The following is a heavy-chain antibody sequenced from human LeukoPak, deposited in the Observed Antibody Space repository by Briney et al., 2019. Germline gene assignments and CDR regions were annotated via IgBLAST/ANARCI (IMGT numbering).Heavy chain of an antibody. Sequence: SETLSLTCAVSGYSISSGYYWGWIRQPPGKGLEWIGRIYHSGSTYYNPSVKSRVTISVGTSKNQFSLKLSSVTAADTAVYYCARRAPSPYYMDVWGKGTTVTVSS. CDR1: GYSISSGYY. CDR2: IYHSGST. CDR3: ARRAPSPYYMDV. V-gene: IGHV4-38-2*01. J-gene: IGHJ6*03. D-gene: IGHD6-6*01.